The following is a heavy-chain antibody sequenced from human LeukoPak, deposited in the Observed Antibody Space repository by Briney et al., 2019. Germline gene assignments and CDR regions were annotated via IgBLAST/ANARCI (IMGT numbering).Heavy chain of an antibody. CDR3: ARVKSGRVAFDI. Sequence: ASEKVSCKASGYTFTSYGISWVRQAPGQGLERMGWISAYNGNTNYAQKLQGRVTMTTDTSTSTAYMELRSLRSDDTAVYHCARVKSGRVAFDIWGQGTMVTVSS. D-gene: IGHD2-15*01. V-gene: IGHV1-18*01. CDR1: GYTFTSYG. J-gene: IGHJ3*02. CDR2: ISAYNGNT.